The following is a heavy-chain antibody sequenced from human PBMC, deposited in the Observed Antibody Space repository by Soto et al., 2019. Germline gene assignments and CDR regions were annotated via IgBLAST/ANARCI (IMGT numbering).Heavy chain of an antibody. CDR1: GFSFTNCG. V-gene: IGHV3-30*18. D-gene: IGHD2-15*01. CDR3: VKGSEVAREELDY. J-gene: IGHJ4*02. CDR2: IASDGSDK. Sequence: QVQLVEAGGGVVQPGRSLRLSCAASGFSFTNCGMHWVRQAPGKGLEWVAAIASDGSDKYYSESLKGRFTISSDNSKNTLFLQLNSLRVEDTAVYYCVKGSEVAREELDYWGQGTLVTVSA.